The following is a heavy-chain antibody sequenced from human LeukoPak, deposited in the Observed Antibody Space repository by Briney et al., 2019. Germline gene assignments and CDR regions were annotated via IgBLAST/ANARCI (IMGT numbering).Heavy chain of an antibody. CDR2: ISSSGTSR. Sequence: GGSLRLSCVASGFTFSSYEMNWVRQAPGTGLEWVSYISSSGTSRYYADSVKGRFTISRDNAKNSLYLQMKSLRVEDTAIYYCARVRAYDTSGFYYDYFDYWGQGTLVTVSS. J-gene: IGHJ4*02. CDR1: GFTFSSYE. CDR3: ARVRAYDTSGFYYDYFDY. V-gene: IGHV3-48*03. D-gene: IGHD3-22*01.